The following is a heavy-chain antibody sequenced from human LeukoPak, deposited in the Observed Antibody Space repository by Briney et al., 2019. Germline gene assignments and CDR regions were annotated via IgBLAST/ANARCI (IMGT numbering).Heavy chain of an antibody. V-gene: IGHV3-7*01. CDR3: TRDRGWQQFDY. J-gene: IGHJ4*02. D-gene: IGHD5-24*01. CDR2: IKEDGSEK. Sequence: GGSLRPSCAASGFTFSSYAMSWVRQAPGKGLERVANIKEDGSEKYYVDSVKGRFTISRDNAKNSLYLQMSSLRDDDTAVYYCTRDRGWQQFDYWGQGTLVTVSS. CDR1: GFTFSSYA.